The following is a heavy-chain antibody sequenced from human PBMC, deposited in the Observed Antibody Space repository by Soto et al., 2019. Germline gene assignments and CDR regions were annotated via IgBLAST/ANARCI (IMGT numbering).Heavy chain of an antibody. CDR1: GLTFSMYS. CDR3: ARDHLILPAHDFFYGSDV. D-gene: IGHD2-21*02. CDR2: IPQDGVDG. V-gene: IGHV3-7*03. Sequence: GGSLRLSCEVSGLTFSMYSMSWVRQSPGKGLEWVAKIPQDGVDGHYADSVKGRFIISRDNGKNSLHLQLNNLRAEDTAVYYCARDHLILPAHDFFYGSDVWGRGATVTVSS. J-gene: IGHJ6*02.